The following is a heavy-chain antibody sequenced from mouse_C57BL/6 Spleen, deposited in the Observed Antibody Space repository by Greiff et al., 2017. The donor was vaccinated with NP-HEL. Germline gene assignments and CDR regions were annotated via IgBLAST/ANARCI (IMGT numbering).Heavy chain of an antibody. D-gene: IGHD1-1*01. V-gene: IGHV2-5*01. CDR3: AKNSHYYGSSSFDY. CDR2: IWRGGST. CDR1: GFSLTSYG. Sequence: VKLMESGPGLVQPSQSLSITCTVSGFSLTSYGVHWVRQSPGKGLEWLGVIWRGGSTDYNAAFMSRLSITKDNSKSQVFFKMNSLQADDTAIYYCAKNSHYYGSSSFDYWGQGTTLTVSS. J-gene: IGHJ2*01.